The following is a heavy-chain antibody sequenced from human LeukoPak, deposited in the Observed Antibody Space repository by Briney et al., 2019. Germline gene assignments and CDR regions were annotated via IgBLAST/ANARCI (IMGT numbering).Heavy chain of an antibody. V-gene: IGHV3-21*06. Sequence: GGSLRLSCAASGFTFSRYSMNWVRQAPGKGLEWVSSISSSSSYIYYADSVKGRFTISRDNAKNSLYLQMNSLRAEDTAVYYCARDVAVAGRPYYFDYWGQGTLVTVSS. CDR2: ISSSSSYI. J-gene: IGHJ4*02. CDR3: ARDVAVAGRPYYFDY. CDR1: GFTFSRYS. D-gene: IGHD6-19*01.